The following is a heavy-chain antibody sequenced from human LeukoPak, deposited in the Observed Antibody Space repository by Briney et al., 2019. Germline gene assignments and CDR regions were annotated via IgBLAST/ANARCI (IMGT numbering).Heavy chain of an antibody. Sequence: QSGGSLRLSCAASGFTFSSYAMSWVRQAPGKGLEWVSAISGSGGSTYYADSVKGRFTISRDNSKNTLYLQMNSLRAEDTAVYYCAKDRRYSNYNYYYYMDVWGKGTTVTVSS. CDR1: GFTFSSYA. J-gene: IGHJ6*03. D-gene: IGHD4-11*01. V-gene: IGHV3-23*01. CDR3: AKDRRYSNYNYYYYMDV. CDR2: ISGSGGST.